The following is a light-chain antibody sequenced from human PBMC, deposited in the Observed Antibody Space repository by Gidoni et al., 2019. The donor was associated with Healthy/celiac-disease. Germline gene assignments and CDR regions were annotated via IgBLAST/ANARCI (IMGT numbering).Light chain of an antibody. J-gene: IGKJ4*01. CDR2: GAS. CDR3: QQYNNWPPKIT. Sequence: EIVMTQSPATLSVSPGERATLSCRASQSVSSNLAWYQQKPGQAPRLLIYGASTMATGIPPRFSCSGSGTEFTLTISSLQSEDFAVYYCQQYNNWPPKITFGGGTKVEIK. CDR1: QSVSSN. V-gene: IGKV3-15*01.